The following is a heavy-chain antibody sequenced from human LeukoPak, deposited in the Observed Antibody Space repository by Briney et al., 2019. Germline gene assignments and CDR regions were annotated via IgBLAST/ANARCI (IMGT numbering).Heavy chain of an antibody. Sequence: ASVKVSCKASGYTFTSYGISWVRQAPGQGLEWMGWISAYNGNTNYAQKLQGRVTMTTDTSTSTAYMELRSLRSGDTAVYYCARDTYYYGSGSYNFDYWGQGTLVTVSS. J-gene: IGHJ4*02. CDR2: ISAYNGNT. CDR3: ARDTYYYGSGSYNFDY. CDR1: GYTFTSYG. D-gene: IGHD3-10*01. V-gene: IGHV1-18*01.